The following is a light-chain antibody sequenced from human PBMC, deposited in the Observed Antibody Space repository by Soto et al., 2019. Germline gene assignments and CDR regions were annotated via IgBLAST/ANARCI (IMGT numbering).Light chain of an antibody. CDR2: WAS. CDR1: QSVLYSSDNKNH. J-gene: IGKJ5*01. CDR3: QQYYSAPIT. Sequence: DIVMTQSPDSLAVSLGERATINCKSSQSVLYSSDNKNHLTWYQQKPGQPPKLLIYWASTRESGVPDRFSGSGSGTDFTLTISSLHAEDVAVYYCQQYYSAPITFGQGTRLEIK. V-gene: IGKV4-1*01.